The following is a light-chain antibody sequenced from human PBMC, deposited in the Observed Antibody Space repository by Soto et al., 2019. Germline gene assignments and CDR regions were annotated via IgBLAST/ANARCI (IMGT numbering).Light chain of an antibody. CDR2: GAS. CDR1: QSVSSN. Sequence: EIVMTQSPATLSVSPGERATLSCRASQSVSSNLAWYQQKPGQAPRLLIYGASTRATGIPARFSGSGSGTDFTLTISSLQPEDFAVYYCQQYNNSPPWTFGQGTKVDIK. J-gene: IGKJ1*01. V-gene: IGKV3D-15*01. CDR3: QQYNNSPPWT.